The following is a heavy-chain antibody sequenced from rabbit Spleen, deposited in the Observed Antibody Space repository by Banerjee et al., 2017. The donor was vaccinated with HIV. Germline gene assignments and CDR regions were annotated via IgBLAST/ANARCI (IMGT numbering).Heavy chain of an antibody. Sequence: QEQLVESGGGLVQPEASLTLTCTASGFTISSSYWICWVRQAPGKGLEWIACIYTGSSGSTYYASWAKGRFTISKTSSTTVTLQMTSVTAADTATYFCARGYNNYGAGYSLWGQGTLVTVS. V-gene: IGHV1S45*01. CDR3: ARGYNNYGAGYSL. CDR1: GFTISSSYW. D-gene: IGHD7-1*01. CDR2: IYTGSSGST. J-gene: IGHJ6*01.